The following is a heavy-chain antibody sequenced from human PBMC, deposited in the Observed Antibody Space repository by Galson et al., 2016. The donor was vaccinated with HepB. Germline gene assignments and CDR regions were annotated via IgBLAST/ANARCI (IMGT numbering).Heavy chain of an antibody. Sequence: SLRLSCAASGFTFDDYAMHWVRQVPGKGLEWVSGISWSGGSTGYADSVKGRFTISRDNAMNSLYLQMNSLRAEDTAMYYCAREGGDSVGVVRDDVDHWGQGIMVTVSS. CDR3: AREGGDSVGVVRDDVDH. CDR1: GFTFDDYA. CDR2: ISWSGGST. V-gene: IGHV3-9*01. J-gene: IGHJ4*02. D-gene: IGHD2-2*01.